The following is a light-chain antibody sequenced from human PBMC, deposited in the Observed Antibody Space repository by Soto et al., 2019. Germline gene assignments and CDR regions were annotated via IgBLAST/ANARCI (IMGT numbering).Light chain of an antibody. Sequence: DIHLSQSPSTLSASVGYRFTITCRAGQSIETYLNWYERNPGKAPNVLIYAASTLQSAVPTRFSGSGSGTDFPLTISSPQPEDFATYYCQQSYSAPRTFGLGPKVDIK. V-gene: IGKV1-39*01. J-gene: IGKJ1*01. CDR3: QQSYSAPRT. CDR2: AAS. CDR1: QSIETY.